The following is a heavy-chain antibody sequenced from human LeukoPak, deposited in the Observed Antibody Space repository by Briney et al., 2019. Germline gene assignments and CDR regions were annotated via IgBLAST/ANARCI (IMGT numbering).Heavy chain of an antibody. CDR1: GGTFCSYA. D-gene: IGHD4-17*01. CDR2: ISAYNGNT. V-gene: IGHV1-18*01. J-gene: IGHJ3*02. CDR3: ATFQATVTNIGAFDI. Sequence: ASVKVSCKASGGTFCSYAISWVRQAPGQGPEWMGWISAYNGNTNYAQKLQGRVTMTEDTSTDTAYMELSSLRSEDTAVYYCATFQATVTNIGAFDIWGQGTMVTVSS.